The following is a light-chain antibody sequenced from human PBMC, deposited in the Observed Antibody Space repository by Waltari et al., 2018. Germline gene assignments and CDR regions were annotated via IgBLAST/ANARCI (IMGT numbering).Light chain of an antibody. CDR3: QQYNDWWT. V-gene: IGKV3-15*01. CDR1: QRVSSS. Sequence: EIVMTQSPATLSVSPGERATLSCRASQRVSSSLAWYQQKAGQAPRLLLYGASTRATCISARFSGSGYGTEFTLTISSLQSEDFAVYYCQQYNDWWTFGPGTKVEIK. CDR2: GAS. J-gene: IGKJ1*01.